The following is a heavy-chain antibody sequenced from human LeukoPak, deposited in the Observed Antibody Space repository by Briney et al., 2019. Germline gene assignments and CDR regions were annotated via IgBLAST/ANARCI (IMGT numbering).Heavy chain of an antibody. J-gene: IGHJ4*02. D-gene: IGHD3-10*01. CDR3: AKRGVVIPVILFGVHKEAYYLYS. V-gene: IGHV3-30*18. CDR1: GFTLSSYG. CDR2: ISYDGSNK. Sequence: GRTLRLSCAASGFTLSSYGMHWVREAPGEGLEWVAVISYDGSNKYYADSVKGRFTIPRDNSNNTLYLQMNSLRAEDTAVYFCAKRGVVIPVILFGVHKEAYYLYSWGQRALVAVSS.